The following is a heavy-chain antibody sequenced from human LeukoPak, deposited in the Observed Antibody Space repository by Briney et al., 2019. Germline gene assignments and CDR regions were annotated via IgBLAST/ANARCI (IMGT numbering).Heavy chain of an antibody. CDR3: ARGEAGYCSSTSCYGFRWFDP. CDR1: GGSFSGYY. D-gene: IGHD2-2*01. J-gene: IGHJ5*02. V-gene: IGHV4-34*01. Sequence: PSETLSLTCAGYGGSFSGYYWSWIRQPPGKGLEGMGEINHTGSTNYNPSLKRRVTISVDPSKNQFSLKLSSVTPAHTAMYYRARGEAGYCSSTSCYGFRWFDPWGQGTLVTVSS. CDR2: INHTGST.